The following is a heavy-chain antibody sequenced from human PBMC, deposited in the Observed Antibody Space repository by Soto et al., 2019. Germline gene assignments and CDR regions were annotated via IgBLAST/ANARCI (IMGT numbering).Heavy chain of an antibody. D-gene: IGHD5-12*01. CDR1: GYTFTRYT. V-gene: IGHV1-3*01. Sequence: QVQLVQSGAEVKKPGASVKVSCKASGYTFTRYTMHWVRQAPGQRLEWMGWINAAYGDTKYSQKFQGRVTIRRDTCASTVYMELSSLRSEDTAVYYCARGGFEAVATTGGDYWGQGTLVTVSS. J-gene: IGHJ4*02. CDR2: INAAYGDT. CDR3: ARGGFEAVATTGGDY.